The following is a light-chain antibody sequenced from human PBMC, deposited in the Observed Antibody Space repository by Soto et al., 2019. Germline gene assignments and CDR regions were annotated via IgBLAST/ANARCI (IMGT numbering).Light chain of an antibody. J-gene: IGKJ4*01. Sequence: EIVMTQSQATLSVSPGERATLSCRASQSVSSNVAWYQQKPGQAPRLLIYGASTRATGIPARFSGSGSGTEFTLTISSLQSEDFAVDYCQQYTNWPPLTFGGGTKVEIK. CDR1: QSVSSN. CDR2: GAS. V-gene: IGKV3-15*01. CDR3: QQYTNWPPLT.